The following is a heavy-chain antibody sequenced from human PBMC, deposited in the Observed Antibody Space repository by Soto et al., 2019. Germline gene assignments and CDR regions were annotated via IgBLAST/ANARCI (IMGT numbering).Heavy chain of an antibody. J-gene: IGHJ6*02. Sequence: EVQLVESGGGLVKPGGSLRLSCAASGFTFSTYSMNWVRQAPGKGLEWVSSISSSSSYIYYADSVKGRFTISRDNAKKSLEMQMNSLRAEDTAVYYCARYDSSGYYWPYYYYGMDVWGQVTTVTVSS. CDR1: GFTFSTYS. D-gene: IGHD3-22*01. V-gene: IGHV3-21*01. CDR2: ISSSSSYI. CDR3: ARYDSSGYYWPYYYYGMDV.